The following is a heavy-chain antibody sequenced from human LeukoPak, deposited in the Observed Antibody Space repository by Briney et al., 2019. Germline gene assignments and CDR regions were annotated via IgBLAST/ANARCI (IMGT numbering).Heavy chain of an antibody. V-gene: IGHV4-31*03. Sequence: SETLSLTCTVSGGSIRSTNYYWSWIRQDPAKGLEWIGYIYHSGSTYYNPALKSRVTISLDTSKNQFSLKLRSVTAADTAVYYCTRANYYDSTGYLPVVYPSDYRGQGTLVTVSS. CDR3: TRANYYDSTGYLPVVYPSDY. CDR1: GGSIRSTNYY. J-gene: IGHJ4*02. CDR2: IYHSGST. D-gene: IGHD3-22*01.